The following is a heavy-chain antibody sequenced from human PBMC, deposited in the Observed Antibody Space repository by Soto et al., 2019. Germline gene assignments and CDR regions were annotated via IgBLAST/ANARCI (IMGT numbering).Heavy chain of an antibody. J-gene: IGHJ4*02. CDR3: AKDRDCISTSCYLDY. D-gene: IGHD2-2*01. CDR2: ISGSGGST. V-gene: IGHV3-23*01. CDR1: GFTFSSYA. Sequence: SGGSLRLSCAASGFTFSSYAMSWVRQAPGKGLEWVSAISGSGGSTYYADSVKGRFTISRDNSKNTLYLQMNSLRAEDTAVYYCAKDRDCISTSCYLDYWGQGTLVTVSS.